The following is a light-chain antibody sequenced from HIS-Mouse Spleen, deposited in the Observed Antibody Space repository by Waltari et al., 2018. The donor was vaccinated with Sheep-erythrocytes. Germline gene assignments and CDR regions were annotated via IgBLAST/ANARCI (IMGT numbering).Light chain of an antibody. J-gene: IGLJ1*01. CDR1: SSAVGGYNY. CDR2: DVS. V-gene: IGLV2-11*01. Sequence: QSALTQPRSVSGSPGQSVTISCTGTSSAVGGYNYVSWSQQHPGKAPKLMIYDVSKRPSGVPDRFSGSKSGNTASLTISGLQAEDEADYYCCSYAGSYNHVFATGTKVTVL. CDR3: CSYAGSYNHV.